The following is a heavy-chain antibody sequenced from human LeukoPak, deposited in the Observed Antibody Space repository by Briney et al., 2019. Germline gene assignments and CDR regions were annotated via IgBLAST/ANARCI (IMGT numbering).Heavy chain of an antibody. D-gene: IGHD3-3*01. Sequence: GGSLRLSCAASGFTFSSHWISWVRQAPGKGLEWVAHINQDGSQKSYVDSVEGRFAISRDNAKNSLYLEMNSLRAEDTGTYYCARWRNHQSEFDLWGQGTQATISS. CDR2: INQDGSQK. V-gene: IGHV3-7*01. J-gene: IGHJ4*02. CDR1: GFTFSSHW. CDR3: ARWRNHQSEFDL.